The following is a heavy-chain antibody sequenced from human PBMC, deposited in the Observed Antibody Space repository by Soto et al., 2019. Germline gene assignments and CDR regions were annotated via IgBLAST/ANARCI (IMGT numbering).Heavy chain of an antibody. V-gene: IGHV3-23*01. CDR3: AAVPRPVYYYYYGMDV. Sequence: GGSLRLSCAASGFTFSSYAMSWVRQAPGKGLVWVSAIRGSGGSTYYADSVKGRFTIARDNSKNTLYLQMNSMRAEDTAVYYCAAVPRPVYYYYYGMDVWGQGTTVTVSS. CDR1: GFTFSSYA. J-gene: IGHJ6*02. D-gene: IGHD4-4*01. CDR2: IRGSGGST.